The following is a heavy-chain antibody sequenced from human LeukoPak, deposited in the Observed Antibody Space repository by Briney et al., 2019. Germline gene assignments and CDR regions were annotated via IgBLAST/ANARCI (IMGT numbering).Heavy chain of an antibody. CDR3: ARYGGNHHFDY. J-gene: IGHJ4*02. V-gene: IGHV4-59*08. CDR2: NYYSGST. Sequence: SENLSLTCTVSGGSISSYYWSWIRQPPGKGLEWIGYNYYSGSTNYNPSLKSRVTMSIDTSKNQFSLRLSSVTAADTAVYYCARYGGNHHFDYWGQGTLVTVSS. CDR1: GGSISSYY. D-gene: IGHD4-23*01.